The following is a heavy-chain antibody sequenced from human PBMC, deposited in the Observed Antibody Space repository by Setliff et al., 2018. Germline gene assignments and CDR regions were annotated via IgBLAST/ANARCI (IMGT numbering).Heavy chain of an antibody. CDR3: ASTDWGWGYYFDY. Sequence: TLSLTCTVSGGSISSGPYYWNWFRQPAGKGLEWIGRLYSSGSTNYNPFLKSRVTISVDTSKNQFSLKLSSVTAADTAVYYCASTDWGWGYYFDYWGQGTLVTVSS. V-gene: IGHV4-61*02. CDR2: LYSSGST. CDR1: GGSISSGPYY. J-gene: IGHJ4*02. D-gene: IGHD7-27*01.